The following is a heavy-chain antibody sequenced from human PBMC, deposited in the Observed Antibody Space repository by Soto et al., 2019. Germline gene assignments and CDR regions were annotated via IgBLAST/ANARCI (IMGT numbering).Heavy chain of an antibody. CDR1: GFTFSSYW. D-gene: IGHD2-15*01. Sequence: VQLVESGGGLVQPGGSLRLSCAASGFTFSSYWMHWVRQAPGKGLVWVSRINSDGRSTSYADSVKGRFTISRDNARNARYLQMNRMRAEDTAVYYCARVYCSGGGGYHLVYWGQGTLVTVSS. CDR2: INSDGRST. V-gene: IGHV3-74*01. CDR3: ARVYCSGGGGYHLVY. J-gene: IGHJ4*02.